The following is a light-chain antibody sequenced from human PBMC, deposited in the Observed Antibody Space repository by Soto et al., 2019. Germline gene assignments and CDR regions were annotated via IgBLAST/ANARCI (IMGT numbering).Light chain of an antibody. Sequence: EIVMTQSPSTLSVSPWERSTLSFRASQSVSSNLAWYQQKFGQAPRLLIYGASTRATGIPARFSGSGSGTEFTLTISSLQSEDFAIYYCQQYSNWPTFGQGTRLEIK. V-gene: IGKV3-15*01. J-gene: IGKJ5*01. CDR2: GAS. CDR1: QSVSSN. CDR3: QQYSNWPT.